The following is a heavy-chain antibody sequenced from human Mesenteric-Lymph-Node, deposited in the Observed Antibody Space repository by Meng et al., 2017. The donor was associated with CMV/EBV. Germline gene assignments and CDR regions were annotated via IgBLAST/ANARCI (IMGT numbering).Heavy chain of an antibody. J-gene: IGHJ3*01. CDR1: GFTFSSYS. D-gene: IGHD3-10*01. CDR3: ARPGGSGSYSLD. CDR2: ISSSSSYI. Sequence: GESLKISCAASGFTFSSYSMNWVRQAPGKGLEWVSSISSSSSYIYYADSVKGRFTISRDNAKNSLYLQMNSLRAEDTAVYYCARPGGSGSYSLDWGQGTMVTVSS. V-gene: IGHV3-21*01.